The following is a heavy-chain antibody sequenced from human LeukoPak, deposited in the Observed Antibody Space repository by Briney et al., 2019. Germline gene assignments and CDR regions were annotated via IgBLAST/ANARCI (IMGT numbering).Heavy chain of an antibody. D-gene: IGHD4-17*01. V-gene: IGHV3-74*01. CDR2: IKGDGSST. CDR3: ARASTTVPNLLDH. CDR1: GFTFSTYW. Sequence: PGGSLRLSCAASGFTFSTYWMHWVRQAPGKGLVWVARIKGDGSSTIYADSVKGRFTISRDNSKNTLYLQTSSLRAKDTAVYYCARASTTVPNLLDHWGRGTLVTVSS. J-gene: IGHJ4*02.